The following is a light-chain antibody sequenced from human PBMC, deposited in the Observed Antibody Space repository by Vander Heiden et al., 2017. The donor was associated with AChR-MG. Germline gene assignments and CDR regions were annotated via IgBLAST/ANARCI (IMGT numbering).Light chain of an antibody. CDR2: KNI. Sequence: QSVLTQPPSVSGAPGQRVTTSCTGRSSNLGPGYDVHWYQQMPGTAPKLLMYKNIQRPSGVPDRFSGSTSGTSAALAIDSLQAEDEADYYCQSYDSSLRGSAFGGGTKLTVL. CDR1: SSNLGPGYD. V-gene: IGLV1-40*01. J-gene: IGLJ2*01. CDR3: QSYDSSLRGSA.